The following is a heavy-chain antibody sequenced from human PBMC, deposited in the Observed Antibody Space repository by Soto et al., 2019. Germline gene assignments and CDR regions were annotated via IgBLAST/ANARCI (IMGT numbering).Heavy chain of an antibody. CDR3: ASARHIGP. Sequence: GGSLRLSCAASGFAFTSHALHWVRQAPGKGLEWVANIKQDGSESNYADSVKGRFTISRDNAENSLYLQMTSLRAEDTAVYYCASARHIGPWGQGTLVTVSS. V-gene: IGHV3-7*01. J-gene: IGHJ5*02. CDR2: IKQDGSES. D-gene: IGHD2-21*01. CDR1: GFAFTSHA.